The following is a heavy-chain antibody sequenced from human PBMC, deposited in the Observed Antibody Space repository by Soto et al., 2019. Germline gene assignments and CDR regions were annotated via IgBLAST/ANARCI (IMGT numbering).Heavy chain of an antibody. CDR1: GGSISSYN. V-gene: IGHV4-59*01. CDR3: ARDRGYSSGWPTENWFDP. J-gene: IGHJ5*02. D-gene: IGHD6-19*01. Sequence: SETLSLTGTVSGGSISSYNWSWIRKPPGKGLEWIGYIYYSGSTNYNPSLKSRVTISVDTSKNQFSLKLSSVTAADTAVYYCARDRGYSSGWPTENWFDPWGQGTLVTVSS. CDR2: IYYSGST.